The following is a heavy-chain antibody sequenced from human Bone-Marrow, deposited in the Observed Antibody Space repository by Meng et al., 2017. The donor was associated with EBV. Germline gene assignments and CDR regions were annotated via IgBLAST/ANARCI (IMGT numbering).Heavy chain of an antibody. CDR1: GGSFRGFY. V-gene: IGHV4-34*01. CDR2: INHSGST. Sequence: HVQLQQWGAGLLKPSETLPRTCAVYGGSFRGFYWSWIRQPPGKGLEWIGEINHSGSTNYNPSLKSRVTISVDTSKNQFSLNLSSVTAADTAVYYCARGRSGVAAPGTKGAFDYWGQGTLVTVSS. J-gene: IGHJ4*02. D-gene: IGHD6-13*01. CDR3: ARGRSGVAAPGTKGAFDY.